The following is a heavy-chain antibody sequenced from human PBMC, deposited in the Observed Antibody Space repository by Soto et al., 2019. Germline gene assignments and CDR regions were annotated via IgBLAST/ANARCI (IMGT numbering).Heavy chain of an antibody. D-gene: IGHD2-2*01. Sequence: WVRQAPGQGLEWMGWISAYNGNTNYAQKLQGRVTMTTDTSTSTAYMELRSLRSDDTAVYYCARDGGYCSSTSCYYYGMDVWGQGTTVTVSS. CDR2: ISAYNGNT. CDR3: ARDGGYCSSTSCYYYGMDV. V-gene: IGHV1-18*01. J-gene: IGHJ6*02.